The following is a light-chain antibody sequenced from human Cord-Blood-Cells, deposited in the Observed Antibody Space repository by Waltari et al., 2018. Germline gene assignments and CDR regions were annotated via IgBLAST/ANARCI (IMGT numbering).Light chain of an antibody. CDR1: QSVLYSSNNKNY. CDR3: QQYYSTPYT. Sequence: DIFMTQSPDSLAVSLGERATLNCKSSQSVLYSSNNKNYLAWYQQKPGQPPKLLIYWASTRESGVPDRFSGSGSGTDFTLTISSLQAEDVAVYYCQQYYSTPYTFGQGTKLEIK. CDR2: WAS. V-gene: IGKV4-1*01. J-gene: IGKJ2*01.